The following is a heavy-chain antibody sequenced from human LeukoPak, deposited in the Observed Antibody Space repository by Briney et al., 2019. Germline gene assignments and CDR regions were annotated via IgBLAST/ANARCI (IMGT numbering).Heavy chain of an antibody. CDR2: IYYTGST. Sequence: PSETLSLTCTVSGGSISTHYWSWIRQPPGKGLEWTGYIYYTGSTNYNPSLKSRVTISVDTSKNQFSLKLSSVTAADTAVYYCARDRGDGYDYFWDYWGQGTLVTVSS. CDR3: ARDRGDGYDYFWDY. V-gene: IGHV4-59*11. CDR1: GGSISTHY. J-gene: IGHJ4*02. D-gene: IGHD5-12*01.